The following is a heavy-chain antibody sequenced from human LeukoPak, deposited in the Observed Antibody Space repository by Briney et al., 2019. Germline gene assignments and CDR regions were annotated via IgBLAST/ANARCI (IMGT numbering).Heavy chain of an antibody. CDR2: ISGSGSGGST. Sequence: GGSLRLSCAASGFTFSSYAMSWVRQAPGKGLEWVSTISGSGSGGSTYYADSVKGRFTISRDNSKDTLFLQMNSLRAEDTAVYYCAKLLAVTNSGYFNYWGQGTLVTVSS. CDR3: AKLLAVTNSGYFNY. V-gene: IGHV3-23*01. D-gene: IGHD6-19*01. J-gene: IGHJ4*02. CDR1: GFTFSSYA.